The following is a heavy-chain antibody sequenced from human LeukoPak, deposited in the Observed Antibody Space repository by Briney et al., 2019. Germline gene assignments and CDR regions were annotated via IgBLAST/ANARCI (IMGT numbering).Heavy chain of an antibody. CDR3: AREGGNDAFDI. CDR2: MNPNSGNT. J-gene: IGHJ3*02. CDR1: GYTFSDYG. V-gene: IGHV1-8*02. D-gene: IGHD4-23*01. Sequence: ASVKVSCKASGYTFSDYGISWVRQAPGQGLEWMGWMNPNSGNTVFAQKFQGRVTMTRNTSISTAYMELSSLRSEDTAVYYCAREGGNDAFDIWGQGTMVTVSS.